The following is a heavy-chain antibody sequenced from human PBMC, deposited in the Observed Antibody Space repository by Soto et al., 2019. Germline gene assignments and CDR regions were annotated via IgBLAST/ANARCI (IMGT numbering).Heavy chain of an antibody. CDR1: GGSISSGGYS. J-gene: IGHJ4*02. Sequence: LQLQESGSGLVKPSQTLSLTCAVSGGSISSGGYSWSWIRQPPGKGLEWIGYIYHSGSTYYNPSLKSRVTISVDRSKNQFSLKLGSVTAADTAVYYCAAGGGLPRYYWGQGTLVTVSS. CDR3: AAGGGLPRYY. D-gene: IGHD5-12*01. V-gene: IGHV4-30-2*01. CDR2: IYHSGST.